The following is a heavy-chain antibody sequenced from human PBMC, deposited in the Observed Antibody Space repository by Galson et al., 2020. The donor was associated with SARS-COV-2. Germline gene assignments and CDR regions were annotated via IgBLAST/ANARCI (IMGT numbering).Heavy chain of an antibody. J-gene: IGHJ6*03. Sequence: GESLKISCAASGFTFSSYDMHWVRQATGKGLEWVSAIGTAGDTYYPGSVKGRFTISRENAKNSLYLQMNSLRVGDTAVYYCARGDMVRGGYYYYYYMDVWGKGTTVTVSS. D-gene: IGHD3-10*01. V-gene: IGHV3-13*01. CDR1: GFTFSSYD. CDR2: IGTAGDT. CDR3: ARGDMVRGGYYYYYYMDV.